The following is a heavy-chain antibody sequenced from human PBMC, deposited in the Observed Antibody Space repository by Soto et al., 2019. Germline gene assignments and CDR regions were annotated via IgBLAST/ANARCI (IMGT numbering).Heavy chain of an antibody. CDR2: ISHTSSAI. J-gene: IGHJ4*02. Sequence: PGGSLRLSCAASGLTLSGYEMNWVRQAPGKGLEWVSYISHTSSAIYYADSVRGRLTISRDNAKNTVSLQLNSLRAEDTAVYFCARGGESGRWPHTYYYYDYWGQGTQVNVSS. V-gene: IGHV3-48*03. D-gene: IGHD3-16*01. CDR3: ARGGESGRWPHTYYYYDY. CDR1: GLTLSGYE.